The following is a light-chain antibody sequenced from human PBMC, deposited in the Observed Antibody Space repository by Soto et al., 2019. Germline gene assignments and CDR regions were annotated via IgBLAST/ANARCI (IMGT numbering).Light chain of an antibody. V-gene: IGLV2-18*01. CDR3: CLYIGATTYV. CDR1: STDFVGYNR. Sequence: QSALTQPPSVSGSPGQSVTISCTGTSTDFVGYNRVSWYQQPPGTAPKLMIYEVSKRPSGVPDRFSGSTSVNSASLTISGLQADDEADYYCCLYIGATTYVFGTGTKVTV. CDR2: EVS. J-gene: IGLJ1*01.